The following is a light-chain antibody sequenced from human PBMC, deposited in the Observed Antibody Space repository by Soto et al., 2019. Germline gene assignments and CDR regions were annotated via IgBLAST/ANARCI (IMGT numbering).Light chain of an antibody. J-gene: IGLJ3*02. V-gene: IGLV2-8*01. CDR3: SSFASSNTGV. Sequence: QSALTQPPSASGSPGQSVTISCTGTSSDVGAYNYVSWYQQHAGKAPKLVIYEVTKRPLGVPDRFSGSKSANTASLTVSGLQAEDEADYYCSSFASSNTGVFGGGTQLTVL. CDR1: SSDVGAYNY. CDR2: EVT.